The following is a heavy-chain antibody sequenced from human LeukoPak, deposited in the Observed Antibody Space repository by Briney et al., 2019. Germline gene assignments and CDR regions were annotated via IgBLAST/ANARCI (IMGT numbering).Heavy chain of an antibody. V-gene: IGHV4-59*01. J-gene: IGHJ4*02. CDR3: ARTGIYYDSSGYYDTALDY. CDR1: GGSISVYY. CDR2: IYGGGST. Sequence: SETLSLTCIVSGGSISVYYWSWIRQPPGKGLEWIGYIYGGGSTNYNPSLKSRVTISVDTSKNQFSLKLSSVTAADTAVYYCARTGIYYDSSGYYDTALDYWGQGTLVTVSS. D-gene: IGHD3-22*01.